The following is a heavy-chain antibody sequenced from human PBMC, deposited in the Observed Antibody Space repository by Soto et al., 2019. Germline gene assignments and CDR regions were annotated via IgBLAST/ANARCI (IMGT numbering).Heavy chain of an antibody. V-gene: IGHV3-64D*06. Sequence: PGGSLRLSCAASGFTFSSYAMHWVRQAPGKGLEYVSAISSNGGSTYYADSVKGRFTISRDNSKNTLYLQMSSLRAEDTAVYYCVKDQGFSGYDILTGYYDYWGQGTLVTVSS. CDR3: VKDQGFSGYDILTGYYDY. D-gene: IGHD3-9*01. J-gene: IGHJ4*02. CDR2: ISSNGGST. CDR1: GFTFSSYA.